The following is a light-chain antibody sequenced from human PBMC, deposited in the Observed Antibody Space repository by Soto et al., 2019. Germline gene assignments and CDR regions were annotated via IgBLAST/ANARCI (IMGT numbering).Light chain of an antibody. CDR2: DNR. Sequence: QSVLTQPPSVSAAPGQRVTISCSGSSSNIGSNSVSWYQQLPGTAPKLLIHDNRNRPAGVPDRFSGSKTATSATLGISGLGTVDEADYYCGTWDTSLSAAVFGGGTKLTVL. CDR1: SSNIGSNS. V-gene: IGLV1-51*01. J-gene: IGLJ2*01. CDR3: GTWDTSLSAAV.